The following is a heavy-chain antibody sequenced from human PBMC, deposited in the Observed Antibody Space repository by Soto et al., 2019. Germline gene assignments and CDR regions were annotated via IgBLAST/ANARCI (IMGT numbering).Heavy chain of an antibody. V-gene: IGHV3-23*01. Sequence: PGGSLILSCAASGFTFSSYSMSWVRQAPGKGLEWVSGFRTSGDGGTTYYADSVKGRFTISRDNSKNMLFLQMNSLRAEDTAIYYCAKKVNSGPGSQYFDYWGQGTQVTVSS. J-gene: IGHJ4*02. CDR1: GFTFSSYS. CDR3: AKKVNSGPGSQYFDY. D-gene: IGHD3-10*01. CDR2: FRTSGDGGTT.